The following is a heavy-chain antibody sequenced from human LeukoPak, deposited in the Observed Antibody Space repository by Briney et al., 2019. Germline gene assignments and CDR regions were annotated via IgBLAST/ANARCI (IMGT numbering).Heavy chain of an antibody. CDR2: VNWNGGST. CDR1: EFTFDDYG. D-gene: IGHD3-22*01. Sequence: GGSLRLSCAASEFTFDDYGMGWVRQAPGKGLEWVSGVNWNGGSTGYADSVKGRFTISRDNAKNSLYLQMNSLRAEDTALYYCARASLYDNSAYYLDYWGQGTLVTVSS. J-gene: IGHJ4*02. CDR3: ARASLYDNSAYYLDY. V-gene: IGHV3-20*04.